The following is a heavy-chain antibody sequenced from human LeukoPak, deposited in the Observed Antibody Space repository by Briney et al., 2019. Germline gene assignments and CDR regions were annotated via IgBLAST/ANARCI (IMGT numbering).Heavy chain of an antibody. CDR1: GFTFSTYW. CDR3: ANGDGFDY. CDR2: IKQDGSET. V-gene: IGHV3-7*01. Sequence: PGGSLRLSCATSGFTFSTYWMSWVRQAPGKGLEWVANIKQDGSETYYADSVKGRFTIFRDNAKNSLYLQMDSLSVEDTAVYYCANGDGFDYWGQGTLVIVSS. J-gene: IGHJ4*02. D-gene: IGHD5-24*01.